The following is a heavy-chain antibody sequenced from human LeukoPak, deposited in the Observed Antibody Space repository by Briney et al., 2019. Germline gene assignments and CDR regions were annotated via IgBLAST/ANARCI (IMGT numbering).Heavy chain of an antibody. Sequence: ASVKVSCKASGGTFSSYAISWVRQAPGQGLEWMGGIIPIFGTANYAQKFQGRVTITADKSTSTAYMELSSLRSEDTAVYYCARRARRETLTIFGLMAYNWFDPWGQGTLVTVSS. J-gene: IGHJ5*02. V-gene: IGHV1-69*06. CDR1: GGTFSSYA. CDR2: IIPIFGTA. D-gene: IGHD3-3*01. CDR3: ARRARRETLTIFGLMAYNWFDP.